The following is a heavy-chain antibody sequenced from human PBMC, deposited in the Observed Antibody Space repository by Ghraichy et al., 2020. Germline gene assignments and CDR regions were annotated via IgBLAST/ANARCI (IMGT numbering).Heavy chain of an antibody. CDR2: ISPYNGYT. Sequence: ASVKVSCTASGYIFRNFGISWLRQAPGQGLEWMGWISPYNGYTNYAQTLQGRITLTTDTSTATAYMELSNLRSNDTAVYYCAKDPLSLLGRYNWFDPWGQGTLVTVSS. CDR3: AKDPLSLLGRYNWFDP. J-gene: IGHJ5*02. CDR1: GYIFRNFG. D-gene: IGHD2-15*01. V-gene: IGHV1-18*01.